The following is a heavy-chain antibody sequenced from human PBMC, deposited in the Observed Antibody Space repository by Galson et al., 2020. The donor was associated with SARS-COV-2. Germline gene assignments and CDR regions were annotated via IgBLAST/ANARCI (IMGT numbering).Heavy chain of an antibody. Sequence: SETLSLTCTVSGDSLSSGGNYWAWIRQPPGKGLEWIGSLSYGGGTYYTSSLKGRVTISVDTSKNQFSLKLSSVTAADTAVYYCARESRWDLYFDHWGQGTLVTVSS. D-gene: IGHD1-26*01. V-gene: IGHV4-39*02. CDR2: LSYGGGT. J-gene: IGHJ4*02. CDR3: ARESRWDLYFDH. CDR1: GDSLSSGGNY.